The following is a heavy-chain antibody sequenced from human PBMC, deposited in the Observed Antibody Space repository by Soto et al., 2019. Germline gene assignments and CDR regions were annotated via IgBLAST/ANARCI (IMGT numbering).Heavy chain of an antibody. Sequence: QVQLQESGPGLVKASQTLSLTCNVSGGSISSGGYYWTWIRQHPGKGLEWIGNIHHSGSTFYNPSLMGRVSISVDTSKNQFALKLRSVTAADTAVYFCVRGVLSWGQGALVTVSS. CDR2: IHHSGST. CDR1: GGSISSGGYY. J-gene: IGHJ1*01. V-gene: IGHV4-31*03. D-gene: IGHD3-10*01. CDR3: VRGVLS.